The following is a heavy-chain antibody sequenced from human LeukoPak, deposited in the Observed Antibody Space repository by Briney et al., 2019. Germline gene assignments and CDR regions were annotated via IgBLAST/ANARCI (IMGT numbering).Heavy chain of an antibody. Sequence: GSSVKVSCKASGGTFSSYAINWVRQATGQGLEWMGWMNPNSGNTGYAQKFQGRVTMTRNTSISTAYMELSSLRSEDTAVYYCARGWYSSGWYDYWGQGTLVTVSS. CDR3: ARGWYSSGWYDY. CDR1: GGTFSSYA. V-gene: IGHV1-8*02. D-gene: IGHD6-19*01. CDR2: MNPNSGNT. J-gene: IGHJ4*02.